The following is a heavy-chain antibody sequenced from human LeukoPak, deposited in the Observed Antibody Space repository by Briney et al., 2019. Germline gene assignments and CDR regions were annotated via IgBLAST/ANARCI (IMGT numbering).Heavy chain of an antibody. D-gene: IGHD6-13*01. CDR2: IYYSGST. Sequence: SETLSLTCTVSGGSISSGGYYWSWIRQHPGKGLEWIGYIYYSGSTYYNPSLKSRVTISVDTSKNQFSLKLSSVTAADTAVYYCARDSPIGYSSSWYQIDYWGQGTLVTVPS. CDR3: ARDSPIGYSSSWYQIDY. CDR1: GGSISSGGYY. V-gene: IGHV4-31*03. J-gene: IGHJ4*02.